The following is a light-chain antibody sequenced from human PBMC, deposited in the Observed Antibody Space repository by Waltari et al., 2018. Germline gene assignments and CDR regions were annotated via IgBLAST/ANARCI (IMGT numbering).Light chain of an antibody. CDR2: VNSYGSQ. Sequence: QLVLTQSPSASASLGAAAKLTCTMSSAHSSHGIACHPQQPENGPRYWMKVNSYGSQSKGDNIPARFSCSSSGTYHSLTISCLLSADEADYYCQTGGHCTWVFGGGTKLTVL. J-gene: IGLJ3*02. V-gene: IGLV4-69*01. CDR1: SAHSSHG. CDR3: QTGGHCTWV.